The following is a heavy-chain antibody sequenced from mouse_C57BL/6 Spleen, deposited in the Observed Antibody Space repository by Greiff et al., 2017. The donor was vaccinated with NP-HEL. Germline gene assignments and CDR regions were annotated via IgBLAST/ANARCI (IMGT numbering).Heavy chain of an antibody. V-gene: IGHV1-81*01. J-gene: IGHJ3*01. CDR2: IYPRSGNT. Sequence: QVQLQQSGAELARPGASVKLSCKASGYTFTSYGISWVKQRTGQGLEWIGEIYPRSGNTYYNEKFKGKATLTADKSSSTACMELRSLTSEDSAVYFCARSDYDYPLAYWGQGTLVTVSA. D-gene: IGHD2-4*01. CDR1: GYTFTSYG. CDR3: ARSDYDYPLAY.